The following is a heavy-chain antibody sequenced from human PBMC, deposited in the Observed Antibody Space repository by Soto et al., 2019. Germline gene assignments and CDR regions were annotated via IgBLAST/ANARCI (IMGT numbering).Heavy chain of an antibody. CDR2: ISGSGGST. Sequence: GSLRLSCAASGFTFSSYAMSWVRQAPGKGLEWVSAISGSGGSTYYADSVKGRFTISRDNSKNTLYLQMNSLRAKDTAVYYCAKDLKRSPYCFDYWGQGTLVTVSS. V-gene: IGHV3-23*01. CDR1: GFTFSSYA. D-gene: IGHD3-10*01. J-gene: IGHJ4*02. CDR3: AKDLKRSPYCFDY.